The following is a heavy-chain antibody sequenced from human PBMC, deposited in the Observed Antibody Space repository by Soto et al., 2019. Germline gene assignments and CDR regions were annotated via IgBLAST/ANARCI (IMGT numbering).Heavy chain of an antibody. D-gene: IGHD3-22*01. Sequence: QVQLQESGPGLVKPSETLSLTCTVSGGSVSSGSYYWSWIRQPPGKGLEWIGYIYYSGSTNYNPSLKSRVTISVDTSKNQLSLKLSSVTAAATAVYYCAREAEPPIGWLSFNWFDPWGQGTLVTVSS. J-gene: IGHJ5*02. CDR1: GGSVSSGSYY. V-gene: IGHV4-61*01. CDR2: IYYSGST. CDR3: AREAEPPIGWLSFNWFDP.